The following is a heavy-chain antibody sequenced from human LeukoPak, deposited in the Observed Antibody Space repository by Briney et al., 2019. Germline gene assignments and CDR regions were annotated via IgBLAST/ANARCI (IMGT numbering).Heavy chain of an antibody. D-gene: IGHD3-10*01. V-gene: IGHV3-7*01. CDR3: ARHPPAPLYGSGSFDY. CDR2: IKQDGSEK. J-gene: IGHJ4*02. Sequence: GSLRLSCAASGFTFSSYWMSWVRQAPGKGLEWVANIKQDGSEKYYVDSVKGRFTISRDNAKNSLYLQMNSLRAEDTAVYYCARHPPAPLYGSGSFDYWGQGTLVTVSS. CDR1: GFTFSSYW.